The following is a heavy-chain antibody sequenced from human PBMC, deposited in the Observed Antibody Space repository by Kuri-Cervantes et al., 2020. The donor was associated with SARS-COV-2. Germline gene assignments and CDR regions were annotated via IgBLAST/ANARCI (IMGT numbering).Heavy chain of an antibody. CDR3: ARALGSSGYQTWYWFDP. Sequence: ASVKVSCKASGYTFTGYYMHWVRQAPGQGLEWMGWINPNSGGTNYAQKFQGRVTMTRDTSISTAYMELSRLRSDDTAVYYCARALGSSGYQTWYWFDPWGQGTLGTVSS. D-gene: IGHD3-22*01. J-gene: IGHJ5*02. CDR2: INPNSGGT. V-gene: IGHV1-2*02. CDR1: GYTFTGYY.